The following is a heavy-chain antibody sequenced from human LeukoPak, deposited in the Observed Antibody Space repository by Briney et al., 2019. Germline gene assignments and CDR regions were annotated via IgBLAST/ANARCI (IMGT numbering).Heavy chain of an antibody. CDR3: ARCSYGRVYFDY. CDR2: IYYSGST. Sequence: TSETLSLTCTVSGGSISSSSYYWGWIRQPPGKGLECIGLIYYSGSTYCNPSLKSRVTISVDTSKNQFSLKLSSVTAADTAVYYCARCSYGRVYFDYWGQGTLVTVSS. V-gene: IGHV4-39*07. J-gene: IGHJ4*02. CDR1: GGSISSSSYY. D-gene: IGHD5-18*01.